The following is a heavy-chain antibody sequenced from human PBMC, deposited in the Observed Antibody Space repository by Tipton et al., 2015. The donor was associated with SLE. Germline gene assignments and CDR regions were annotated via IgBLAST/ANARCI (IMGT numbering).Heavy chain of an antibody. CDR2: IYHSGST. D-gene: IGHD1-20*01. CDR1: GYSISSGYY. CDR3: ARDGITGTTGWFDP. Sequence: LRLSCTVSGYSISSGYYWGWIRQPPGKGLEWIGSIYHSGSTYYNPSLKSRVTISVDTSKNQFSLKLSSVTAADTAVYYCARDGITGTTGWFDPWGQGTLVTVSS. V-gene: IGHV4-38-2*02. J-gene: IGHJ5*02.